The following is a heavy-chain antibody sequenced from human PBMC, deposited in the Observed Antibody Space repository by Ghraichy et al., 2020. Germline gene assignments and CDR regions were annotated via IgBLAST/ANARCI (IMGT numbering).Heavy chain of an antibody. D-gene: IGHD3-3*01. V-gene: IGHV1-2*02. CDR3: ARETHDFWSGTKY. CDR1: GYTFTGYY. Sequence: ASVKVSCKTSGYTFTGYYIHWVRQAPGQGLEWMGCINPNSGGTNYAQKFQGTVTMTRDTSISTAYMELIRLRSDDMAVYYCARETHDFWSGTKYWGQGTLVTVSS. CDR2: INPNSGGT. J-gene: IGHJ4*02.